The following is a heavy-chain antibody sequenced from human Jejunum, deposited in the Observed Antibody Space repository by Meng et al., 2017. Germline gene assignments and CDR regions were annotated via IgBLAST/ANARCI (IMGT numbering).Heavy chain of an antibody. Sequence: GGSLRLSCAASGFPFSSHNMNWVRQAPGRGLEWVSSISLSSSYIYYADSAKGRFTISRDNAKNSLYLQMNSLRDEDTGVYYCARDLWVAGYSGRYLDLWGQGTLVTVSS. CDR3: ARDLWVAGYSGRYLDL. V-gene: IGHV3-21*06. CDR2: ISLSSSYI. D-gene: IGHD5-12*01. CDR1: GFPFSSHN. J-gene: IGHJ4*02.